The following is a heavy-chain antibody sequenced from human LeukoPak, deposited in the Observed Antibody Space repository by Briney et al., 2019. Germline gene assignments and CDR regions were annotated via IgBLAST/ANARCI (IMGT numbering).Heavy chain of an antibody. Sequence: GGSLRLSCAASGFTFSSYAMSWVRQAPGKGLEWVSAIRGSGGSTYYADSVKGRFTISRDNSKNTLYLQMNSLRAEDTAVYYCAKFDSDFWSGYPPHFQHWGQGTLVTVSS. V-gene: IGHV3-23*01. CDR1: GFTFSSYA. CDR2: IRGSGGST. J-gene: IGHJ1*01. D-gene: IGHD3-3*01. CDR3: AKFDSDFWSGYPPHFQH.